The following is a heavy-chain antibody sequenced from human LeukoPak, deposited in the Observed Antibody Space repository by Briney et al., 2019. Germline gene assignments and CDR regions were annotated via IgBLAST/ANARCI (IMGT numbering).Heavy chain of an antibody. D-gene: IGHD1/OR15-1a*01. J-gene: IGHJ6*02. CDR1: GFTFSNYG. V-gene: IGHV3-30*18. Sequence: GGSLRLSCAASGFTFSNYGMHWVRQAPGKGLEWVAVTSYDGSNKYYADSVKGRFTISRDNSKNTLYLQMNSLRAEDTAVYYCAKRRSANNHYYGMDVWGQGTTVTVSS. CDR3: AKRRSANNHYYGMDV. CDR2: TSYDGSNK.